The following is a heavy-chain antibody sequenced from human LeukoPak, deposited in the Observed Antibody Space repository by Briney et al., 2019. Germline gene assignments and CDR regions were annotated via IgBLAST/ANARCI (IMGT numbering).Heavy chain of an antibody. J-gene: IGHJ4*02. CDR3: ATITYSSGWQIDY. CDR1: GYTFTRYY. D-gene: IGHD6-19*01. Sequence: ASVTVPCKPSGYTFTRYYMHWVRQAPGQGREWMGWINPNSGGTNYAQKFQGRATMTRDTSISTAYMGLSRLRSDDTAVYYCATITYSSGWQIDYWGQGTLVTVSS. V-gene: IGHV1-2*02. CDR2: INPNSGGT.